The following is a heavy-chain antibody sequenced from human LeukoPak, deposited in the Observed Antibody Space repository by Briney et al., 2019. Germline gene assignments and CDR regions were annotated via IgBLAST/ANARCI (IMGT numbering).Heavy chain of an antibody. D-gene: IGHD3-16*01. CDR3: VRVGGAFDL. CDR1: GFTFSSYS. V-gene: IGHV3-48*01. CDR2: ISSSSSTI. J-gene: IGHJ3*01. Sequence: GGSLRLSCAASGFTFSSYSMNWVRQAPGKGLEWISYISSSSSTIYHADSVKGRFTISRDNAKKSLYMQMNSLRAEDTAVYYCVRVGGAFDLWGQGTRVSVSS.